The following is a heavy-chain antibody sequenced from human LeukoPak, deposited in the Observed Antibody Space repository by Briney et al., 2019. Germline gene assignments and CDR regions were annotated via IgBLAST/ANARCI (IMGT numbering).Heavy chain of an antibody. D-gene: IGHD3-3*01. CDR2: ISSSGSTI. J-gene: IGHJ4*02. CDR1: GFTFSDYY. Sequence: GGSLRLSCAASGFTFSDYYKSWIRQAPGKGLERVSYISSSGSTIYYADSVKGRFTISRDNAKNSLYLQMNSLRAEDTAVYYCARGATYYDFWSGPTDFDYWGQGTLVTVSS. V-gene: IGHV3-11*01. CDR3: ARGATYYDFWSGPTDFDY.